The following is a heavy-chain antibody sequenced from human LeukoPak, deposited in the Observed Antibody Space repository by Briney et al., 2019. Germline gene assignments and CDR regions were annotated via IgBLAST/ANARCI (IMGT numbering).Heavy chain of an antibody. D-gene: IGHD5-12*01. Sequence: PSETLSFTCTVSGGSISSYYWSWIRQPPGKGREWSGYIYYSGSTNYNPSLKSRVTISVDTSKNQFSLKLSSVTAADTAVYYCARERYDLGNAFDIWGQGTMVTVSS. CDR3: ARERYDLGNAFDI. CDR2: IYYSGST. J-gene: IGHJ3*02. V-gene: IGHV4-59*01. CDR1: GGSISSYY.